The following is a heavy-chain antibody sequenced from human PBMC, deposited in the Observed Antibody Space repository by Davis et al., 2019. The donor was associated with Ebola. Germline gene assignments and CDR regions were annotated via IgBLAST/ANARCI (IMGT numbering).Heavy chain of an antibody. D-gene: IGHD6-6*01. J-gene: IGHJ4*02. CDR2: INPNSGGT. Sequence: AASVKVSCKASGYTFTGYYMHWVRQAPGQGLEWMGWINPNSGGTNYAQKFQGRVTMTRDTSTSTVYMELSSLRSEDTAVYYCAKSEQLVLPDYWGQGTLVTVSS. CDR1: GYTFTGYY. CDR3: AKSEQLVLPDY. V-gene: IGHV1-2*02.